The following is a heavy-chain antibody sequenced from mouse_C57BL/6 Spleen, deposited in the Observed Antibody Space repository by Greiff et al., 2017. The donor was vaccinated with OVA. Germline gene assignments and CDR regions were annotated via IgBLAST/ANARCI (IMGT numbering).Heavy chain of an antibody. Sequence: QQSCKASGYTFTSYWMHWVKQRPGQGLEWIGEIDPSDSYTNYNQKFKGKSTLTVDKSSSTAYMQLSSLTSEDSAVYYCARAPTVVAPYWYFDVWGTGTTVTVSS. V-gene: IGHV1-69*01. CDR2: IDPSDSYT. CDR1: GYTFTSYW. D-gene: IGHD1-1*01. CDR3: ARAPTVVAPYWYFDV. J-gene: IGHJ1*03.